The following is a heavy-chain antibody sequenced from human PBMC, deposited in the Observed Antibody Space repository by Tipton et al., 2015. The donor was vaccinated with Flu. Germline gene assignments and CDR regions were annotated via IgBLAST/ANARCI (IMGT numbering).Heavy chain of an antibody. CDR1: GGSISSGDYY. J-gene: IGHJ4*02. CDR3: ARVNVAGTTPFDS. Sequence: LRLSCTVSGGSISSGDYYWSWIRQPPGKGLEWIGYIYYSGSTYYNPSLKSRVTMSVDTSKNQFSLKLTSVTAADTAVYYCARVNVAGTTPFDSWGQGTPVTASS. V-gene: IGHV4-30-4*01. D-gene: IGHD6-19*01. CDR2: IYYSGST.